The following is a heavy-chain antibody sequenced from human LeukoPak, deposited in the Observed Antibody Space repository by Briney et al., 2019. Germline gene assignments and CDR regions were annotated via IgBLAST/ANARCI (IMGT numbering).Heavy chain of an antibody. Sequence: SETLSLTCTVSGGSVSSGSYYWSWIRQPPGKGLEWIGYIYYSGSTNYNPSLKSRVTISVDTSKNQFSLKLSSVTAADTAVYYCARGGSNWGYYFDYWGRGTLVTVSS. V-gene: IGHV4-61*01. D-gene: IGHD7-27*01. CDR1: GGSVSSGSYY. CDR3: ARGGSNWGYYFDY. CDR2: IYYSGST. J-gene: IGHJ4*02.